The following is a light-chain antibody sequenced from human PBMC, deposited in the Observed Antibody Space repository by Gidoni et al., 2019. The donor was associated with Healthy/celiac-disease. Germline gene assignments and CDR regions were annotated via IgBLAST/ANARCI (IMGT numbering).Light chain of an antibody. Sequence: EIVMTQSPATMSVSPGERATLSCSASKSVSSNFAWYQQKPGQAPRLLISGASTSATGIPARFSGRGSGTEFTLTISSLQSEDFAVYYCQQYNNWPPWTFGQGTKVEIK. CDR1: KSVSSN. CDR2: GAS. CDR3: QQYNNWPPWT. J-gene: IGKJ1*01. V-gene: IGKV3-15*01.